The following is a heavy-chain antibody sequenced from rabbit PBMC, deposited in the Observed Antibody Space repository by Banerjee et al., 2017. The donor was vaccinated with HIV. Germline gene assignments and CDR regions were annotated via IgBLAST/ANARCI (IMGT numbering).Heavy chain of an antibody. CDR3: ARSRGFAGYAYALDL. V-gene: IGHV1S45*01. Sequence: QEHLEESGGDLVKPEGSLTLTCTASGFSFSNKYVMCWVRQAPGKGLEWIACINTSSGNAVYANWAKGRFTISKTSSTTVTLQMTSLTAADTATYFCARSRGFAGYAYALDLWGPGTLVTVS. J-gene: IGHJ4*01. D-gene: IGHD6-1*01. CDR1: GFSFSNKYV. CDR2: INTSSGNA.